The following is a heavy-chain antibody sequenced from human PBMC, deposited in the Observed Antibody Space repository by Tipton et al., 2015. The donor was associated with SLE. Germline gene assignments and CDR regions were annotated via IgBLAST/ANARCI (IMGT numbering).Heavy chain of an antibody. CDR2: ISYSGST. Sequence: TLSLTCTVSGGSISSYYWTWFRQPPGKGLEWIGYISYSGSTDYNPSLKSRVTISVDTSENQFSLTLSSVTAADTAVYFCARAPAPAPPTHYYYYFMDVWGKGTTVTVSS. CDR1: GGSISSYY. D-gene: IGHD2-2*01. J-gene: IGHJ6*03. CDR3: ARAPAPAPPTHYYYYFMDV. V-gene: IGHV4-59*01.